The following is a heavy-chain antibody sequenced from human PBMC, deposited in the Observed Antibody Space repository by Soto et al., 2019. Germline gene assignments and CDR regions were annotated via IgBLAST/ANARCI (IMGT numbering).Heavy chain of an antibody. CDR1: GFTFTSSA. CDR3: AARFIHSGWRFDY. D-gene: IGHD6-19*01. J-gene: IGHJ4*02. Sequence: ASVKVSCKASGFTFTSSAVQWVRQARGQRLEWIGWIVVGSGNTNYAQKFQERVTITRDMSTSTAYMELSSLRSEDTAVYYCAARFIHSGWRFDYWGQGTLVTVSS. CDR2: IVVGSGNT. V-gene: IGHV1-58*01.